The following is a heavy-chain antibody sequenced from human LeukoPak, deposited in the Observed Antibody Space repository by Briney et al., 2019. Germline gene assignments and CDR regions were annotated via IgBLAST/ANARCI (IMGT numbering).Heavy chain of an antibody. CDR3: ASLHLDAFDI. Sequence: SETLSLTCTVSGGSISSYYWSWIRQPPGKGLEWIGYIYYSGSTNYNPSLKSRVTISVDTSKNQFSLELSSVTAADTAVYYCASLHLDAFDIWGQGTMVTVSS. J-gene: IGHJ3*02. CDR2: IYYSGST. CDR1: GGSISSYY. V-gene: IGHV4-59*08.